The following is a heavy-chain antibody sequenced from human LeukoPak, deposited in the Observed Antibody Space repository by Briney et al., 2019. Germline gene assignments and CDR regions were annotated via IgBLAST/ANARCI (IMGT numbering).Heavy chain of an antibody. V-gene: IGHV4-59*01. CDR2: IYNSGST. Sequence: SETLSLTCSVSGGSISTYYWSWIRQPPGKGLEWIGYIYNSGSTNYNPSLKSRVTILVDTSKSQFSLKLNSVTAADTAVYYCARGLSDILTTYFFDYWGQGTLVTVSS. D-gene: IGHD3-9*01. J-gene: IGHJ4*02. CDR1: GGSISTYY. CDR3: ARGLSDILTTYFFDY.